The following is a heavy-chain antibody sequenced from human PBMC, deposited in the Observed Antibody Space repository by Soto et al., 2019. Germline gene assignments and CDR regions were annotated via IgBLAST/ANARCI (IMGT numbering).Heavy chain of an antibody. CDR2: IKQDGSGK. V-gene: IGHV3-7*01. CDR3: ARVRDPYYFDY. Sequence: GGSLRLSCAAFGFTFSYFWMTWVRQAPGKGLEWVANIKQDGSGKYYVDSLKGRFTVSRDNAKNSLYLQMNSLRAEDTAVYYCARVRDPYYFDYWGQGTLVTVSS. CDR1: GFTFSYFW. J-gene: IGHJ4*02.